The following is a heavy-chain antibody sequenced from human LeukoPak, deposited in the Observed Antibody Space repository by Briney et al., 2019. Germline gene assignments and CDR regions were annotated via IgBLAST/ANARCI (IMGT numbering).Heavy chain of an antibody. CDR1: GGTFSSYA. CDR3: ARDLFVDDDYSNPWYFDY. V-gene: IGHV1-69*13. D-gene: IGHD4-11*01. J-gene: IGHJ4*02. CDR2: IIPIFGTA. Sequence: GASVKVSCKASGGTFSSYAISWVRQAPGQGLEWMGGIIPIFGTANYAQKFQGRVTITADESTSTAYMELSSLRSEDTAVYYCARDLFVDDDYSNPWYFDYWGQGTLVTVSS.